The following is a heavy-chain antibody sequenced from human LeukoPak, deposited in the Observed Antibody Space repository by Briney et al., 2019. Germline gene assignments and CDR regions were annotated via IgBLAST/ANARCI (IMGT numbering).Heavy chain of an antibody. CDR3: AKVRWLLGKPYFDY. V-gene: IGHV3-33*06. CDR2: IWNDGSNK. Sequence: GRSLRLSCAASGFNFSSYGMHWVRQAPGKGLEWVAVIWNDGSNKYYADSVKGRFTISRDNSKNTLYLQMNSLRAEDTAVYYCAKVRWLLGKPYFDYWGQGTLVTVSS. J-gene: IGHJ4*02. D-gene: IGHD3-22*01. CDR1: GFNFSSYG.